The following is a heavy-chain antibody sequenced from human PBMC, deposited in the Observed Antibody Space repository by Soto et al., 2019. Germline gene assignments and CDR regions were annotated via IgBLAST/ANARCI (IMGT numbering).Heavy chain of an antibody. V-gene: IGHV1-69*12. D-gene: IGHD1-26*01. CDR2: IIPIFGTA. CDR1: GGTFSSYG. Sequence: QVQLVQSGAEVKKPGSSVKVSCKASGGTFSSYGISWVRQAPEQGLEWMGGIIPIFGTANYAQKFQGRVTLTADESTSTAYMELSSLRSEDTAVYYCARDPYYESSYYGMDVWGQGTTVTVSS. J-gene: IGHJ6*02. CDR3: ARDPYYESSYYGMDV.